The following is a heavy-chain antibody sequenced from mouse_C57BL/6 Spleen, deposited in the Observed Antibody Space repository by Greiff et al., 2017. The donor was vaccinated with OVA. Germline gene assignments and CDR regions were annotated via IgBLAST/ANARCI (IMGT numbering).Heavy chain of an antibody. CDR2: INPNNGGT. D-gene: IGHD2-1*01. CDR3: ARSLGKIDY. Sequence: EVKLMESGAELVKPGASVKISCKASGYAFSSYWMNWVKQRPGKGLEWIGDINPNNGGTIYNQKFKGKATLTVDKSSSTAYMELRSLTSEDTAVYYCARSLGKIDYWGQGTTLTVSS. J-gene: IGHJ2*01. CDR1: GYAFSSYW. V-gene: IGHV1-18*01.